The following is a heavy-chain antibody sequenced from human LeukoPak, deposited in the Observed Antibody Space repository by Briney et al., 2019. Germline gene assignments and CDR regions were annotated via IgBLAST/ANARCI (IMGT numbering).Heavy chain of an antibody. Sequence: SETLSLTCAVYGGAFSGYYWSWIRQPPGKGLEWIGEINHSGSTNYNPSLKSRVTISVDTSKNQFSLKLSSVTAADTAVYYCARGPGPDIVVVPAAIFDYWGQGTLVTVSS. CDR1: GGAFSGYY. V-gene: IGHV4-34*01. CDR2: INHSGST. CDR3: ARGPGPDIVVVPAAIFDY. J-gene: IGHJ4*02. D-gene: IGHD2-2*02.